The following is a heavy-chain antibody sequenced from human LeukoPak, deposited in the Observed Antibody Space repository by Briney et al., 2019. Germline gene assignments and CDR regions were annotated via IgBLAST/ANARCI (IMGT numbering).Heavy chain of an antibody. CDR1: GYTFTSYD. J-gene: IGHJ4*02. D-gene: IGHD3-16*02. Sequence: ASVKVSCKASGYTFTSYDINWVRQATGQGLEWMGWMNPNSGNTGYAQKFQGRVTMTRDTSISTAYMELSRLRSDDTAVYYCARGMITFGGVIVDDINFDYWGQGTLVTVSS. CDR3: ARGMITFGGVIVDDINFDY. CDR2: MNPNSGNT. V-gene: IGHV1-8*01.